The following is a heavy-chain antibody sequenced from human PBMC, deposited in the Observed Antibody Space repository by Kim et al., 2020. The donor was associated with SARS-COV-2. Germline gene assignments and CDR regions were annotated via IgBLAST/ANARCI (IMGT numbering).Heavy chain of an antibody. Sequence: GGSLRLSCAASGFTFSNAWMSWVRQAPGKGLEWVGRIKSKTDGGTTDYAAPVKGRFTISRADSKNTLYLKMNSLKTEDTAVYYCTTDRYYDYVWGSYRPFDYWGQGTLVTVSS. J-gene: IGHJ4*02. CDR1: GFTFSNAW. V-gene: IGHV3-15*01. CDR3: TTDRYYDYVWGSYRPFDY. D-gene: IGHD3-16*02. CDR2: IKSKTDGGTT.